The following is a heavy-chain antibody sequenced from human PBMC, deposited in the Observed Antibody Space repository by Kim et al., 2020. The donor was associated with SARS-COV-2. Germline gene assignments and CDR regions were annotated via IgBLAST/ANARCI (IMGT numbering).Heavy chain of an antibody. J-gene: IGHJ3*02. CDR1: GFTFSSYA. D-gene: IGHD3-16*01. Sequence: GGSLRLSCAASGFTFSSYALTWVRQAPGKGLEWVSAISSSGGSTYYADSVKGRFTISRDNSKNTLYLQMNSLRAEDTAVYYCAKDPYVAQSDAFDIWGQGTMVTASS. CDR3: AKDPYVAQSDAFDI. V-gene: IGHV3-23*01. CDR2: ISSSGGST.